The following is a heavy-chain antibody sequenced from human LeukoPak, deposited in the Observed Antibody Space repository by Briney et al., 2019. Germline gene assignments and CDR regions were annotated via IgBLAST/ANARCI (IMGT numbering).Heavy chain of an antibody. D-gene: IGHD1/OR15-1a*01. CDR2: IYYSGST. V-gene: IGHV4-59*08. J-gene: IGHJ4*02. CDR1: GGSISSYY. CDR3: ARGITGTRSKFGY. Sequence: PSETLSLTCTVSGGSISSYYWSWIRQPPGKGLEWIGYIYYSGSTNYNPSLKSRVTISVDTSKNQFSLKLSSVAAADTAVYYCARGITGTRSKFGYWGQGTLVTVSS.